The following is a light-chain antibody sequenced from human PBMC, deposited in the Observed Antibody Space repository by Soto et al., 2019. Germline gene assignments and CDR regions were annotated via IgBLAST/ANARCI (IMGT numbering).Light chain of an antibody. V-gene: IGKV1-6*01. CDR2: AAS. CDR1: QSIRND. J-gene: IGKJ3*01. Sequence: IQMTQSPSSLSASVGDRVTITCRASQSIRNDLDWFQQKPGKAPKLLIYAASNLQSGVPARFSGSGSGTDFTLTISSLQPEDFATYYCLQKDFYPFTFGPGTKVDIK. CDR3: LQKDFYPFT.